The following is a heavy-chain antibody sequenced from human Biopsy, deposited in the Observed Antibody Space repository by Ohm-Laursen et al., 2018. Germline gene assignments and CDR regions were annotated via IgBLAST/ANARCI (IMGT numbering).Heavy chain of an antibody. V-gene: IGHV4-4*07. CDR1: GGAISGHF. CDR3: ARDEGLLRAFDI. Sequence: SQTLSRTCTVSGGAISGHFWSWVRQPAGKGLEWIGRIYSNGNTNYNPSLKSLVSMSVDTSKNHFSLNLTSVTAADTAMYYCARDEGLLRAFDIWGQGTLGTVSS. D-gene: IGHD1-26*01. J-gene: IGHJ3*02. CDR2: IYSNGNT.